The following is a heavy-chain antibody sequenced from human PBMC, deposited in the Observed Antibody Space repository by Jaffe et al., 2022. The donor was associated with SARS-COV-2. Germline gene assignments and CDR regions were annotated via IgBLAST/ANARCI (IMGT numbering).Heavy chain of an antibody. Sequence: EVQLLESGGGLAQPGGSLRLSCAASGFTFSSYAMTWVRQAAGKGLEWVSDIRGSGASTDYVDSVKGRFTISRDNSRNTLYLQMNSLRVEDTAVYYCAKGHTDSGGYYYFDSWGQGTLVTVSS. V-gene: IGHV3-23*01. J-gene: IGHJ4*02. CDR1: GFTFSSYA. CDR3: AKGHTDSGGYYYFDS. CDR2: IRGSGAST. D-gene: IGHD3-22*01.